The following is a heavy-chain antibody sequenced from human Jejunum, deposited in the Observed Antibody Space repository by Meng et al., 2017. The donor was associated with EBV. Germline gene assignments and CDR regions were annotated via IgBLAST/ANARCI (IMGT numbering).Heavy chain of an antibody. CDR2: ISGSAGNT. CDR1: GFSFSNSA. J-gene: IGHJ4*02. Sequence: VQLLEAGGGLVQPGGSLRLACAASGFSFSNSAMSWVRQAPGKGLEWVSVISGSAGNTYYADSVKGRFTISRDISKNTLYLQMNSLTAEDTAIYYCAKLLKYWGQGTLVTVSS. V-gene: IGHV3-23*01. CDR3: AKLLKY.